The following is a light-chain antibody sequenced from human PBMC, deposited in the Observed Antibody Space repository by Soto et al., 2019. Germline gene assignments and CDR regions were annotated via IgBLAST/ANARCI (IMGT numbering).Light chain of an antibody. Sequence: QSALTQPASVSGSAGQSITISCSGTMRDVGAYNLVSWYQQHPGTAPKLFIYEVRNRPSGISSRFSGCRSGNTASLTISGLQSEDEGDYYCSAYTARSTLVFGGGTKLTVL. CDR2: EVR. CDR1: MRDVGAYNL. J-gene: IGLJ3*02. V-gene: IGLV2-14*01. CDR3: SAYTARSTLV.